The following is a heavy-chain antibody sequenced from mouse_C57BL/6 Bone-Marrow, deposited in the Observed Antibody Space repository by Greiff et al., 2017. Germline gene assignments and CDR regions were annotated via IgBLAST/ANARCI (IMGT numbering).Heavy chain of an antibody. Sequence: VQLQQSGAELARPGASVKLSCKASGYTFTSYGISWVKQRTGQGLEWIGEIYPRSGNTYYNEKFKGKATLTADKSSSTAYLELRSLTSEDSAVYFCARSYYGSSRFAYWGQGTLVTVSA. CDR3: ARSYYGSSRFAY. J-gene: IGHJ3*01. V-gene: IGHV1-81*01. CDR2: IYPRSGNT. D-gene: IGHD1-1*01. CDR1: GYTFTSYG.